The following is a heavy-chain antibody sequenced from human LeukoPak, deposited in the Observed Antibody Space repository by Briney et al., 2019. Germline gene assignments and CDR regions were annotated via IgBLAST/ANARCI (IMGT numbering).Heavy chain of an antibody. CDR2: IYHSGST. D-gene: IGHD3-3*01. Sequence: PSETLSLTCAVSGYSISSDNYWVWIRQPPGQGLEWTGGIYHSGSTYYNPSLKSRVTMSVDTSKNQFSLKLSSVTAADTAVYYCAGTSTIFGVVIILTAFDIWGQGTMVTVSS. V-gene: IGHV4-38-2*01. CDR1: GYSISSDNY. CDR3: AGTSTIFGVVIILTAFDI. J-gene: IGHJ3*02.